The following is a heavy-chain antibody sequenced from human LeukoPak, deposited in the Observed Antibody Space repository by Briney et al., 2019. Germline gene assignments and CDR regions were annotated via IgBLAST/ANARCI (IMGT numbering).Heavy chain of an antibody. J-gene: IGHJ6*03. Sequence: SETLSLTCAVYGGSFSGYYWSWIRQPPGKGLEWIGEINHSGSTNYNPFLKSRVTISVDTSKNQLSLKLSSVTAADTAVYYCARGGGNPHYYYYYYMDVWGKGTTVTVSS. D-gene: IGHD4-23*01. V-gene: IGHV4-34*01. CDR2: INHSGST. CDR1: GGSFSGYY. CDR3: ARGGGNPHYYYYYYMDV.